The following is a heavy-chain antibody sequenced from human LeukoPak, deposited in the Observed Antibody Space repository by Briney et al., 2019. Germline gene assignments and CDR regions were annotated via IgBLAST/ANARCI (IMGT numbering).Heavy chain of an antibody. D-gene: IGHD1-26*01. J-gene: IGHJ5*02. CDR1: GGTFISYA. V-gene: IGHV1-69*13. CDR2: IIPIFGTA. CDR3: ARDPPPWQGDWFDP. Sequence: SVKVSCKASGGTFISYAISWVRQAPGQGLEWMGGIIPIFGTANYAQKFQGRVTITADESTSTAYMELSSLRSEDTAVYYCARDPPPWQGDWFDPWGQGTLVTVSS.